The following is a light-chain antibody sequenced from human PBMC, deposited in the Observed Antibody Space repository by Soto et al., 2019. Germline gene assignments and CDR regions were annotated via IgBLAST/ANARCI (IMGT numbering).Light chain of an antibody. CDR3: QQYNNWPRT. CDR1: QSINSN. J-gene: IGKJ1*01. Sequence: EIVMTQSPVTLSVSPGERATLSCRASQSINSNLAWYQQKPGQAPSLLIYGAFTRATGIPARFSGSGSGTEFTPTISSLQSEDFAVYYCQQYNNWPRTFGQGTKVDIK. CDR2: GAF. V-gene: IGKV3-15*01.